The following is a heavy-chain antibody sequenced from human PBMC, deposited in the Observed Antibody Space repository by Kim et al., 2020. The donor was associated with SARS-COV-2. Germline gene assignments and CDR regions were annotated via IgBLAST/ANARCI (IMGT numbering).Heavy chain of an antibody. J-gene: IGHJ4*02. V-gene: IGHV4-39*01. CDR1: GGSISSSSYY. CDR2: IYYSGST. CDR3: ARHRRYYDSSGPPCN. Sequence: SETLSLTCTVSGGSISSSSYYWGWIRQPPGKGLEWIGSIYYSGSTYYNPSLKSRVTISVDTSKNQFSLKLSSVTAADTAVYYCARHRRYYDSSGPPCNWGQGTLVTVSS. D-gene: IGHD3-22*01.